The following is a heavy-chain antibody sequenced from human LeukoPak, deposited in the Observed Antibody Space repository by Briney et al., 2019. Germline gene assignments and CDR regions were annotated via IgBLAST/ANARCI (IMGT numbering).Heavy chain of an antibody. D-gene: IGHD6-25*01. CDR3: APTRLGLSGIY. V-gene: IGHV3-64*01. Sequence: PGGSLRLSCAASGFTFSSYAMHWVRQAPGRGLEYVSAISSNGGSTYYANSVKSRFTISRDNSKNTLYLQMGSLRAEDMAVYYCAPTRLGLSGIYWGQGTLVTVSS. CDR1: GFTFSSYA. J-gene: IGHJ4*02. CDR2: ISSNGGST.